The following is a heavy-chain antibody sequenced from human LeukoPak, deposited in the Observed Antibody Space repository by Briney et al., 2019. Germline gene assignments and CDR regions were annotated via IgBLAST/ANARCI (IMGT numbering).Heavy chain of an antibody. CDR1: GYTFTTYG. D-gene: IGHD2-8*02. CDR2: ISAYNGNT. Sequence: GASVKVSCKASGYTFTTYGVSWVRQAPGQGLEWMGWISAYNGNTNYAQKLQGRVTMTTDTSTSTAYMELRSLRSDDTAVYYCARGGTGPPRGSWFDPWGQGTLVTVSS. V-gene: IGHV1-18*01. J-gene: IGHJ5*02. CDR3: ARGGTGPPRGSWFDP.